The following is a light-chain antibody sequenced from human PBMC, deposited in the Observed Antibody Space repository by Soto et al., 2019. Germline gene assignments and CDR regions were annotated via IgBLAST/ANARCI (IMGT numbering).Light chain of an antibody. J-gene: IGKJ2*02. CDR2: GAS. CDR1: QSVSSN. CDR3: PQYNNWPPCT. V-gene: IGKV3-15*01. Sequence: EIVMTQSPATLSVSPGERATLSCRASQSVSSNLAWYQQKPGQAPRLLIFGASTRATGIPARFSGSGSGTEFTLTISSLQSEDFAVYYCPQYNNWPPCTFGQGTKLEIK.